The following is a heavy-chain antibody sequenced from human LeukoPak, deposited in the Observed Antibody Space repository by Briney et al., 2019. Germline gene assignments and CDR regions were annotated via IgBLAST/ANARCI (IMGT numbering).Heavy chain of an antibody. J-gene: IGHJ4*02. D-gene: IGHD3-22*01. CDR2: INSDGSST. V-gene: IGHV3-74*01. Sequence: GGSLRLSCAASEFTFSSHWMHWVRQAPGKGLVWVSRINSDGSSTSYADSVKGRFTISRDNAKNTLYLQMNSLRAEDTAVYYCARDDHYDSSGYYYGPFDYWGQGTLVTVSS. CDR1: EFTFSSHW. CDR3: ARDDHYDSSGYYYGPFDY.